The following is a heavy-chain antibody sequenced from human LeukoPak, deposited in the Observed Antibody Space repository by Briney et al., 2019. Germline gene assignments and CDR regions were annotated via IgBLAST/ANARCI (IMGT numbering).Heavy chain of an antibody. CDR1: GGSFSGYY. D-gene: IGHD3-3*01. V-gene: IGHV4-34*01. CDR3: ARLYWRGLGRRAFDI. J-gene: IGHJ3*02. CDR2: INHSGST. Sequence: SETLSLTCAVYGGSFSGYYWSWIRQPPGKGLEWIGEINHSGSTNYSPSLKSRVTISVDTSKNQFSLKLSSVTAADTAVYYCARLYWRGLGRRAFDIWGQGAMVTVSS.